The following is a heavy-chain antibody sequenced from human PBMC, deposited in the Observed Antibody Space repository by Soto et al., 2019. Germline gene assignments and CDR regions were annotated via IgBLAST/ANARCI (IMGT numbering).Heavy chain of an antibody. CDR1: GYTFTSYD. CDR3: ARERPGATSMDV. J-gene: IGHJ6*02. Sequence: QVQLVQSGAEVKKPGASVKVSCKASGYTFTSYDINWVRQATGQGLEWMGWMNPNSGNTGYAQKFQGRVTMTRNSSISTAYSELSSLRSEDTAVYYCARERPGATSMDVWGQGTTVTVSS. CDR2: MNPNSGNT. V-gene: IGHV1-8*01. D-gene: IGHD1-1*01.